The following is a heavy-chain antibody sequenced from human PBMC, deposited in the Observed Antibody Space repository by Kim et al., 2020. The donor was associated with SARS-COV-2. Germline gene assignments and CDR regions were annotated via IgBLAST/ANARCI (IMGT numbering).Heavy chain of an antibody. Sequence: GGSLRLSCAASGFTFSNDWISWVRQAPGKGLEWVARITSEADDRSKEYAASVRCRFTTSRADSKNTLYLQMNSLKNEDRAVYYCHTVVPGATYYMDVWGKGTTVTVSS. CDR1: GFTFSNDW. D-gene: IGHD2-2*01. CDR2: ITSEADDRSK. J-gene: IGHJ6*03. V-gene: IGHV3-15*01. CDR3: HTVVPGATYYMDV.